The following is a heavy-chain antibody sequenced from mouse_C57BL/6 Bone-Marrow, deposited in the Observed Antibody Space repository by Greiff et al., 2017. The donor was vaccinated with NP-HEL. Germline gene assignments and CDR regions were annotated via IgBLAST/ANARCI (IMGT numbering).Heavy chain of an antibody. V-gene: IGHV1-61*01. J-gene: IGHJ1*03. CDR2: IYPSDSET. CDR3: ARRGLWYFDV. D-gene: IGHD3-1*01. CDR1: AYTFTSYW. Sequence: QVQLQQPGAELVRPGSSVKLSCKASAYTFTSYWMDWVKQRPGQGLEWIGNIYPSDSETHYNQKFKDKATLTVDKSSSTAYMQLSSLTSEDSAVYYCARRGLWYFDVWGTGTTVTVSS.